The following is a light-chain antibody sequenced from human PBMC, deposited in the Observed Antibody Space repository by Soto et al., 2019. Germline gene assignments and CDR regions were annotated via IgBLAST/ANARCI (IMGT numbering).Light chain of an antibody. CDR1: QIIGNY. CDR2: AAS. CDR3: QQTYNSPFT. J-gene: IGKJ3*01. V-gene: IGKV1-39*01. Sequence: DIQMTQSPSSLSASVGDRVTITCRASQIIGNYLNWYQQKLGKAPTFLIYAASTLQSGVPSRFIGSGSGTDFTLTINSLQPEDFATYYCQQTYNSPFTFGPGTKVDIK.